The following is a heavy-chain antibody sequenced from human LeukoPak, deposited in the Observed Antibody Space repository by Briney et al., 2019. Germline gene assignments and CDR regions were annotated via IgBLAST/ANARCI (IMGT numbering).Heavy chain of an antibody. V-gene: IGHV4-59*01. Sequence: SETPSLTCTVSGGSISNYYWSWIRQPPGKGLEWIGYIYYTGSTNYNPSLKSRVTISVDTSKNQLSLKLSSVTAADTAVYYCARSGYCSSTSCYDYWGQGTLVTVSS. CDR1: GGSISNYY. CDR3: ARSGYCSSTSCYDY. J-gene: IGHJ4*02. D-gene: IGHD2-2*01. CDR2: IYYTGST.